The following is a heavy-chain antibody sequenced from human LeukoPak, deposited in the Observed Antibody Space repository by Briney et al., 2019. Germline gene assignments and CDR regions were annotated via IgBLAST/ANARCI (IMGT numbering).Heavy chain of an antibody. J-gene: IGHJ3*02. CDR3: ARKMKTGDRVGTFDI. CDR2: IGTDGSYI. V-gene: IGHV3-21*01. CDR1: GFTFSSHN. D-gene: IGHD1-1*01. Sequence: SGRSLRLSCAASGFTFSSHNMNWVRQAPMKGLEWVSSIGTDGSYIYYADSVQGRFTISRDNAKNSLYLQMNSLTAEDTAVYYCARKMKTGDRVGTFDIWGQGTMVTVSS.